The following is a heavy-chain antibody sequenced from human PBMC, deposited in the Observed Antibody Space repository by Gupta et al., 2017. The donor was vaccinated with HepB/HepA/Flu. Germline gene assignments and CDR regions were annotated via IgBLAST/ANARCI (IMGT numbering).Heavy chain of an antibody. CDR3: ARGRGTGTTGSDY. CDR2: INHSGST. V-gene: IGHV4-34*01. J-gene: IGHJ4*02. Sequence: QVQLQQWGAGLLKPSETLSLTCAVYGESFSGYYWSWIRQPPGKGLEWIGEINHSGSTNYNPSLKSRVTISVDTSKNQFSLKLSSVTAADTAVYYCARGRGTGTTGSDYWGQGTLVTVSS. CDR1: GESFSGYY. D-gene: IGHD1-7*01.